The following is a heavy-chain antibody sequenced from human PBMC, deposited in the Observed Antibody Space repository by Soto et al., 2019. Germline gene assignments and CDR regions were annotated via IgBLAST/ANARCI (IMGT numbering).Heavy chain of an antibody. CDR1: GITFNNA. D-gene: IGHD4-17*01. V-gene: IGHV3-23*01. CDR3: AKHPNGDYVGAFDS. J-gene: IGHJ4*02. CDR2: MHAIGGGT. Sequence: EVQVLESGGGLVQPGGSLRLSCVASGITFNNAWTWVRQAPGKGLEYVSSMHAIGGGTFYADSVQGRFTISRDDSKNTLYLQLNNLRVDDTGIYFCAKHPNGDYVGAFDSWAQGSLVTVSS.